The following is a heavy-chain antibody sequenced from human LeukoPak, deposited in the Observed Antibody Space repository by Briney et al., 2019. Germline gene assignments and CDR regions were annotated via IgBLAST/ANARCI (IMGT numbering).Heavy chain of an antibody. CDR2: INPNSGGT. CDR3: ARDRDEQQLVN. D-gene: IGHD6-13*01. Sequence: ASVKVSCKASGYTFTDYYLHWVRQAPGQGLEWMAWINPNSGGTNYAQKFQGRVTMTRDTSISTAYMELSRLRSDDTAVYYCARDRDEQQLVNWGQGTLVTVSS. V-gene: IGHV1-2*02. J-gene: IGHJ4*02. CDR1: GYTFTDYY.